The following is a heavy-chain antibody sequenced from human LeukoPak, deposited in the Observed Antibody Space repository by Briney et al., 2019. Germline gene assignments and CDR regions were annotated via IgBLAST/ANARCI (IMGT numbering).Heavy chain of an antibody. CDR2: IYTSGST. Sequence: SETLSLTCTVSGGSISSGSYYWSWIRQPAGKGLEWIGRIYTSGSTNYNPSLKSRVTISVGTSKNQFSLKLSSVTAADTAVYYCAREPRDGYNFFDYWGQGTLVTVSS. V-gene: IGHV4-61*02. CDR1: GGSISSGSYY. CDR3: AREPRDGYNFFDY. D-gene: IGHD5-24*01. J-gene: IGHJ4*02.